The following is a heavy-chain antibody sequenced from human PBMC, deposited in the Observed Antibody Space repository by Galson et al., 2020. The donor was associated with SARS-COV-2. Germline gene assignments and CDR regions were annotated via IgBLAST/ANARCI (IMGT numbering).Heavy chain of an antibody. CDR3: PRFHDYDGPIDY. CDR1: GFTFSDYQ. D-gene: IGHD3-22*01. V-gene: IGHV3-11*06. J-gene: IGHJ4*02. Sequence: GGSLRLSCAASGFTFSDYQMNWIRQAPGKGLEWISYISSSGTYTHYADSVKGRFTISRDNAKNSLFLQMNNLRADDTAVYYCPRFHDYDGPIDYWCQGTLVTVSS. CDR2: ISSSGTYT.